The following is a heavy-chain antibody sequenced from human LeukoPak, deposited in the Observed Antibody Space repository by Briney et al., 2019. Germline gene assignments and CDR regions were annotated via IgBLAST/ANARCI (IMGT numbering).Heavy chain of an antibody. J-gene: IGHJ5*02. CDR3: ARQYSYGFRGWFDP. CDR2: IYTSGST. Sequence: SETLSLTCTVSGGSISSYYWSWIRQPPGKGLEWIGYIYTSGSTNYNPSLKSRVTISVDTSKNQFSLKLSSVTAADMAVYYCARQYSYGFRGWFDPWGQGTLVTVSS. CDR1: GGSISSYY. D-gene: IGHD5-18*01. V-gene: IGHV4-4*09.